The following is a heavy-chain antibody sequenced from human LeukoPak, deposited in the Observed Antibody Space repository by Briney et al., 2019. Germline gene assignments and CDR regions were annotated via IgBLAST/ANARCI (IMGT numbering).Heavy chain of an antibody. J-gene: IGHJ4*02. CDR2: INKDGSVT. CDR3: VKVRGRARVGYFDY. V-gene: IGHV3-74*01. D-gene: IGHD1-26*01. CDR1: GLTFSSSW. Sequence: PGGSLRLSCAASGLTFSSSWIHWVRQAPGKGLVWVSRINKDGSVTDYAESVKGRFSISRDNAKNTLYLQMNSLRVEDTAIYYCVKVRGRARVGYFDYWGQGTLVTVSS.